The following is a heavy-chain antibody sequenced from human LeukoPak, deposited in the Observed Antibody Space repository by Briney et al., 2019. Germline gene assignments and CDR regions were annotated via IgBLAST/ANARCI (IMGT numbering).Heavy chain of an antibody. J-gene: IGHJ4*02. CDR1: GYTFTSYG. D-gene: IGHD3-10*01. CDR3: ARDLRVRGVIIGGLGY. CDR2: ISAYNGNT. Sequence: ASVKVSCKASGYTFTSYGISWVRQAPGQGLEWMGWISAYNGNTNYAQKLQGRVTVTTDTSTSTAYMELRSLRSDDTAVYYCARDLRVRGVIIGGLGYWGQGTLVTVSS. V-gene: IGHV1-18*01.